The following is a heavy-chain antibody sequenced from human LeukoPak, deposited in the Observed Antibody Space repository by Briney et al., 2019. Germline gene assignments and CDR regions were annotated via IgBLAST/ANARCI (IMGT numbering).Heavy chain of an antibody. J-gene: IGHJ4*02. D-gene: IGHD4-17*01. CDR2: IHPGDSDT. CDR3: ARHPLDYGDYRYFDY. CDR1: GFSFISYW. Sequence: GESLKISCKGSGFSFISYWIGWVRQTPGKGLEWMGIIHPGDSDTKYSPSFQGQVTISADKSISTAYLQWSSLKASDTAMYYCARHPLDYGDYRYFDYWGQGTLVTVSS. V-gene: IGHV5-51*01.